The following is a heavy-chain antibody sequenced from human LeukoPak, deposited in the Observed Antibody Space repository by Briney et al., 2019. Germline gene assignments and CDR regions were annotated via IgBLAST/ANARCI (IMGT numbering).Heavy chain of an antibody. CDR1: GGSISSGSYY. CDR2: IYTSGST. V-gene: IGHV4-61*02. J-gene: IGHJ6*03. Sequence: PSQTLSLTCTVSGGSISSGSYYWSWIRQPAGKGLEWIGRIYTSGSTNYNPSLKSRVTISVDTSKNQFSLKLSSVTAADTAVYYCARVSNYYSYLDVWGKGTTVTVSS. CDR3: ARVSNYYSYLDV.